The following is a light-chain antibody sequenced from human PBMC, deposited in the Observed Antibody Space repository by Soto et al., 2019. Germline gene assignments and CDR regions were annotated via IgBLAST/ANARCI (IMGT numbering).Light chain of an antibody. CDR3: QQYNNWPIT. V-gene: IGKV3D-15*01. CDR1: QTVTSN. Sequence: VVTQSPATLSMSPGERATLSCRASQTVTSNLAWYQQKPGQAPRLLIYGASSRATGIPARFSGRGSGTEFTLSISSLQSEDFAVYDCQQYNNWPITFGQGSRLEVK. CDR2: GAS. J-gene: IGKJ5*01.